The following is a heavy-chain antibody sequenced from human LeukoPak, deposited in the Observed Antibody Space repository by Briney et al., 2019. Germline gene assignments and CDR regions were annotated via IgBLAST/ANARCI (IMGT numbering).Heavy chain of an antibody. Sequence: GGSLRLSCAASGFTFSNYWMHWVRHGPGKGLVWVSRINSDGSSTSYADFVKGRFTISRDNAKNTLYLQMNSLRAEDTAVYYCATGLYSSGWYFDYWGQGTLVTVSS. V-gene: IGHV3-74*01. CDR2: INSDGSST. J-gene: IGHJ4*02. CDR3: ATGLYSSGWYFDY. D-gene: IGHD6-19*01. CDR1: GFTFSNYW.